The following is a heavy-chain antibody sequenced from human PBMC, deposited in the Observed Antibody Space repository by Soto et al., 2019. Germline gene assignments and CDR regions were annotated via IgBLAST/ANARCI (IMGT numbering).Heavy chain of an antibody. CDR3: ARDSSGGPYDAFDI. V-gene: IGHV4-31*03. CDR2: IYYSGST. CDR1: GGSISSGGYY. Sequence: SETLSLTCTVSGGSISSGGYYWSWIRQHPGKGLEWIGYIYYSGSTYHNPSLKSRVTISVDTSKNQFSLKLSSVTAADTAVYYCARDSSGGPYDAFDIWGQGTMVTVSS. D-gene: IGHD3-16*01. J-gene: IGHJ3*02.